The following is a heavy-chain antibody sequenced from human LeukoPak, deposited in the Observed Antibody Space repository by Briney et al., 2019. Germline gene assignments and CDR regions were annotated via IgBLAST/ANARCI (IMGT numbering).Heavy chain of an antibody. V-gene: IGHV3-23*01. CDR1: GFTFSNYA. J-gene: IGHJ1*01. CDR3: AQQLGYCSGGTCYFTY. D-gene: IGHD2-15*01. CDR2: ISNSGADT. Sequence: GGSLRLSCVASGFTFSNYAMSWVRQAPGKGLEWVAAISNSGADTFYSDSGKGRFTIARDNSKNTLYLQMNSLRVDDTAVYYCAQQLGYCSGGTCYFTYWGQGTLVTVSS.